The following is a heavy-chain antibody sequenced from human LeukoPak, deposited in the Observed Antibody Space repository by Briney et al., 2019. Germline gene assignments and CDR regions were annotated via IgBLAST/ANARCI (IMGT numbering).Heavy chain of an antibody. CDR3: ASGPLIVVPAAIGWFDP. V-gene: IGHV3-11*01. CDR2: ISSSGSTI. J-gene: IGHJ5*02. CDR1: GFTFSDYY. D-gene: IGHD2-2*01. Sequence: GGSLRLSCAASGFTFSDYYMSWIRQAPGKGLEWVSYISSSGSTIYYADSVKGRFTISRDNAKNSLYLQMNSPRAEDTAVYYCASGPLIVVPAAIGWFDPWGQGTLSPSPQ.